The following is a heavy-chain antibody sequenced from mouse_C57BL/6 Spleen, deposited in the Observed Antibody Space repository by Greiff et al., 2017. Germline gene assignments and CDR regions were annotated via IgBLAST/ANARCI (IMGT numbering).Heavy chain of an antibody. J-gene: IGHJ1*03. Sequence: EVKLMESGGGLVKPGGSLKLSCAASGFTFSSYTMSWVRQTPEKRLEWVATISGGGGNTYYPDSVKGRFTISRDNAKNTLYLQMSSLRSEDTALXYCARRITTVVAHWYFDVWGTGTTVTVSS. CDR2: ISGGGGNT. CDR1: GFTFSSYT. D-gene: IGHD1-1*01. V-gene: IGHV5-9*01. CDR3: ARRITTVVAHWYFDV.